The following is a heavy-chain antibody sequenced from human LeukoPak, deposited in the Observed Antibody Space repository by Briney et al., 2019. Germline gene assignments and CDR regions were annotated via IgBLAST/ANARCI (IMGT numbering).Heavy chain of an antibody. V-gene: IGHV4-59*01. CDR2: IYYSGST. Sequence: SETLSLTCTVSGGSISPYYWSWIRQPPGKGLEWIGYIYYSGSTNYNPSLKSRVTMSVDTSKNQFSLKLTSVTAADTAVYYCARWANWNHDHWGQGTLVTVSS. CDR1: GGSISPYY. D-gene: IGHD1-1*01. CDR3: ARWANWNHDH. J-gene: IGHJ5*02.